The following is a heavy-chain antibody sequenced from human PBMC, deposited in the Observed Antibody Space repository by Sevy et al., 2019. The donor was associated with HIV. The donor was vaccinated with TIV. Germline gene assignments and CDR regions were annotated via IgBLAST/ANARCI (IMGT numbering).Heavy chain of an antibody. CDR3: AKALNPALESMIEVIFRTLKGFDV. CDR1: GFTFNTHA. D-gene: IGHD3-22*01. J-gene: IGHJ3*01. CDR2: ISGTGSST. Sequence: LSLTCAASGFTFNTHAMNWVRQAPGKGLEWVSVISGTGSSTYYTDSVKGRFTISRDNSKNTLYLQMNSLRADDTAVNYCAKALNPALESMIEVIFRTLKGFDVWGQGTMVTVSS. V-gene: IGHV3-23*01.